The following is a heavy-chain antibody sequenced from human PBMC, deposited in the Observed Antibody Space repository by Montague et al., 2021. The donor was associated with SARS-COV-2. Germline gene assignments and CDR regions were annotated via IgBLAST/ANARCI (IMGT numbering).Heavy chain of an antibody. CDR1: GGSISSGSYY. CDR3: ARAHSGSWAHLDN. CDR2: IYTSGTT. D-gene: IGHD5-12*01. Sequence: TLSLTCTVSGGSISSGSYYWSWIRQPAGKGLEWIGRIYTSGTTDYSFSLKSRVTISVDTSKNQFSLKLTSVTAADTAVYYCARAHSGSWAHLDNWGQGSPATVSS. V-gene: IGHV4-61*02. J-gene: IGHJ4*02.